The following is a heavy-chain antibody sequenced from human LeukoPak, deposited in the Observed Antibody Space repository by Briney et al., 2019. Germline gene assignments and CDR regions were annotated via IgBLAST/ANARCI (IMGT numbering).Heavy chain of an antibody. V-gene: IGHV3-23*01. J-gene: IGHJ5*02. CDR3: AKDTYDYSVS. Sequence: PGGSLRLSCAGSGFTFSSYAMSWVRQAPGKGLEWVSAIGGSGGSTYYADSVKSRFTISRDNSNNTLYLQMNSLRAEDTAVYYCAKDTYDYSVSWGQGTLVTVPS. CDR2: IGGSGGST. CDR1: GFTFSSYA. D-gene: IGHD4/OR15-4a*01.